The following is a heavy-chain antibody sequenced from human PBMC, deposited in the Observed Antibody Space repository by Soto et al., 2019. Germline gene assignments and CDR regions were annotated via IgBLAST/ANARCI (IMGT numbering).Heavy chain of an antibody. CDR2: IYPEDSET. V-gene: IGHV5-51*01. D-gene: IGHD6-13*01. CDR3: ARLQAAAGDNDLTFDY. J-gene: IGHJ4*02. Sequence: PGESLKISCKGSGYSFTNYWIGWVRQMPGKDLEWIGIIYPEDSETRYSPSFQGLVTISADKSISTAYLQWSSLKASDTAMYYCARLQAAAGDNDLTFDYWGQGTLVTVSS. CDR1: GYSFTNYW.